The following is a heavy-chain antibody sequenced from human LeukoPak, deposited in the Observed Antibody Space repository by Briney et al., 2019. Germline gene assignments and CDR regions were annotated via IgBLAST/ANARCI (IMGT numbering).Heavy chain of an antibody. CDR1: GASFSGYY. CDR3: AISHKWLLLDY. Sequence: TSETLSLTCVFYGASFSGYYWRWIRQPPGKGLEWIGEINHSGITTYNPSLKSRVTISVDTSKKQFSLKLNSVTAADTAVYYCAISHKWLLLDYWGQGTLVTVSS. J-gene: IGHJ4*02. D-gene: IGHD2-15*01. CDR2: INHSGIT. V-gene: IGHV4-34*01.